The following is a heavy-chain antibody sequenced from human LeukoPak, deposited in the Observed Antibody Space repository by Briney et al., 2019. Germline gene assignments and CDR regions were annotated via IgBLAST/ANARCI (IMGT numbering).Heavy chain of an antibody. CDR2: IKSKTDGGTT. Sequence: GGSLRLSCAASGFTFSNAWMSWVRQAPGKGLERVGRIKSKTDGGTTDYAAPVKGRFTISRDDSKNTLYLQMNSLKTEDTAVYYCTTGTSTRWYYYMDVWGKGTTVTVSS. D-gene: IGHD5-24*01. V-gene: IGHV3-15*01. CDR3: TTGTSTRWYYYMDV. CDR1: GFTFSNAW. J-gene: IGHJ6*03.